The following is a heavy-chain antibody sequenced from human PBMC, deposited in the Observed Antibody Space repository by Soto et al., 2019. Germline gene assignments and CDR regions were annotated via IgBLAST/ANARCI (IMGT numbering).Heavy chain of an antibody. J-gene: IGHJ4*02. D-gene: IGHD4-17*01. V-gene: IGHV3-21*04. CDR2: ISSSSSNI. CDR1: GFIVSSYT. CDR3: AREDYAGASPRFDY. Sequence: GGPLRLSCAASGFIVSSYTMAWVRQARGKGLEWVSSISSSSSNIEYADSVKGRFSVSRDNANNSLFLQINSLRAEDTAIYYCAREDYAGASPRFDYWGLGALVTVSS.